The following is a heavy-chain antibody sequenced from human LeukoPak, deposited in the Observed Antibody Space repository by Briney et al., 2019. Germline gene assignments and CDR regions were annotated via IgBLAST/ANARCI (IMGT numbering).Heavy chain of an antibody. CDR1: GFILSDYY. CDR3: ARVSYGDSGYFDY. J-gene: IGHJ4*02. Sequence: GGSLRLSCPASGFILSDYYMSWIRQAPGKGLEWVSYISSSSSYINYADSVKGRFTISRDNAKNSLYLQMNSLRAEDTAVYYCARVSYGDSGYFDYWGQGTLVTVSS. D-gene: IGHD4-17*01. CDR2: ISSSSSYI. V-gene: IGHV3-11*06.